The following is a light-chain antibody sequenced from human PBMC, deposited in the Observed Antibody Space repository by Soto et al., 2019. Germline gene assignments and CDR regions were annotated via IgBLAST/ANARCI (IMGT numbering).Light chain of an antibody. CDR2: EVS. Sequence: QSALTQPASVSGSPGQSITISCTGTSSDVGGYNYVSWFQQLPGKAPKLIIYEVSNRPSGVPDRFSGSKSGTSASLAISGLQSEDEGDYYCAAWDDNLNGVVFGGGTKLTVL. J-gene: IGLJ2*01. V-gene: IGLV2-14*01. CDR3: AAWDDNLNGVV. CDR1: SSDVGGYNY.